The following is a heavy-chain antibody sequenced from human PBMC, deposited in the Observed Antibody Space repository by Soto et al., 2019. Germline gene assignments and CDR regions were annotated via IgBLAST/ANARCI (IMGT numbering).Heavy chain of an antibody. D-gene: IGHD2-8*01. CDR1: GYTLTSYV. CDR3: ARDHCTNGVCYTGSFDY. J-gene: IGHJ4*02. V-gene: IGHV1-3*01. CDR2: INAGNGNT. Sequence: GASVKVSCKASGYTLTSYVMHWVRQAPGQRLEWMGWINAGNGNTKYSQEFQGRVTITRDTSASTAYMELSNLRSEDTAVYYCARDHCTNGVCYTGSFDYWGQGALVTVSS.